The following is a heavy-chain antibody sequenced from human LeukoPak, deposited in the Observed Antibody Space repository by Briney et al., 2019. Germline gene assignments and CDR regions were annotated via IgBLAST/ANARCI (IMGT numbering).Heavy chain of an antibody. CDR3: ARAIKAYYYDSSDYYSYGYYFDY. CDR1: GGSFSGYY. CDR2: INHSGST. J-gene: IGHJ4*02. V-gene: IGHV4-34*01. D-gene: IGHD3-22*01. Sequence: SETLSLTCAVYGGSFSGYYWSWIRQPPGKGLEWIGEINHSGSTNYNPSLKSRVTISVDTSKNQFSLKLSSVTAADTAVYYCARAIKAYYYDSSDYYSYGYYFDYWGQGTLVTVSS.